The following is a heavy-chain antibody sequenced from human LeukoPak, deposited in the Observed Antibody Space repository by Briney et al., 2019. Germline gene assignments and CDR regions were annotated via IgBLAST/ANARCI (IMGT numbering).Heavy chain of an antibody. CDR3: ARDLLSSSSPLSH. CDR1: GGTFSSYA. CDR2: IIPIFGTA. J-gene: IGHJ4*02. Sequence: ASVKVSCKASGGTFSSYAISWVRQAPGQGLEWMGGIIPIFGTANYALKFQGRVTITADESTSTAYMELSSLRSEDTAVYYCARDLLSSSSPLSHWGQGTLVTVSS. V-gene: IGHV1-69*13. D-gene: IGHD6-6*01.